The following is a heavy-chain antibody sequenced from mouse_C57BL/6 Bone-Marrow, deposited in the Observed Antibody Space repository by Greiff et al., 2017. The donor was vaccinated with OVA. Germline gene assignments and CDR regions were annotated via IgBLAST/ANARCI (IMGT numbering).Heavy chain of an antibody. Sequence: QVQLKQSGAELLKPGASVKLSCKATGYTFTGYWIEWVKQRPGHGLEWIGEILPGSGSTNYNEKFKGKATFTADTSSNTAYMQLSSLTSEDSAVYFCAFYYYGSSYGYFDVWGTGTTVTVSS. V-gene: IGHV1-9*01. J-gene: IGHJ1*03. D-gene: IGHD1-1*01. CDR1: GYTFTGYW. CDR2: ILPGSGST. CDR3: AFYYYGSSYGYFDV.